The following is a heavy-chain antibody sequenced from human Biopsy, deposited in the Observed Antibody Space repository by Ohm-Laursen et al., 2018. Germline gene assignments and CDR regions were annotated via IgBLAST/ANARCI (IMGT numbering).Heavy chain of an antibody. Sequence: LSLTCAASGFSVSSYDMNWVRQAPGKGLEWISYISETSSHIYDADSVGGRFTVARDIAKNSLYLQLNSLRVEDTAVYYCARDSSRRAREGGMDVWGQGTTVTVSS. CDR3: ARDSSRRAREGGMDV. J-gene: IGHJ6*02. V-gene: IGHV3-21*01. D-gene: IGHD6-6*01. CDR1: GFSVSSYD. CDR2: ISETSSHI.